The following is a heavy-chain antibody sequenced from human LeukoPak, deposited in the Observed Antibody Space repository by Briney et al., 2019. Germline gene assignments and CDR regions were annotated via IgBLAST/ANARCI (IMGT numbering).Heavy chain of an antibody. V-gene: IGHV1-2*02. Sequence: ASVKVSCKASGYTFTSYYMHWVRQAPGQGLEWMGWINPNSGGTNYAQKFQGRVTMTRDTSISTAYMGLSRLRSDDTAVYYCARGAHDYSKVFWFDPWGQGTLVTVSS. D-gene: IGHD4-11*01. CDR3: ARGAHDYSKVFWFDP. J-gene: IGHJ5*02. CDR1: GYTFTSYY. CDR2: INPNSGGT.